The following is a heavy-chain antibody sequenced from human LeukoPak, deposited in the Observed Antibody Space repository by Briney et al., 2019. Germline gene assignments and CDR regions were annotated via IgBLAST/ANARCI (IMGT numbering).Heavy chain of an antibody. J-gene: IGHJ4*02. CDR1: GYTLTSYG. D-gene: IGHD3-3*01. Sequence: GASVKVSCKASGYTLTSYGISWVRQAPGQGLEWMGWISAYNGNTNYAQKLQGRVTMTTDTSTSTAYMELRSLRSDDTAVYYCARDLNDFWSELFDYWGQGTLVTVSS. V-gene: IGHV1-18*01. CDR2: ISAYNGNT. CDR3: ARDLNDFWSELFDY.